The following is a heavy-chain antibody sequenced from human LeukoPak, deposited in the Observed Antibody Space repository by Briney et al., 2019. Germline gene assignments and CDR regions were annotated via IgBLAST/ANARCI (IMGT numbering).Heavy chain of an antibody. V-gene: IGHV4-38-2*01. CDR1: GYSISSGYY. D-gene: IGHD6-13*01. CDR2: IYHSGST. CDR3: ARWVAAAGHFDY. Sequence: KPSETLSLTCAVSGYSISSGYYWGWIRQPPGKGLEWIGSIYHSGSTYYNPSLKSRVTISVDTSKNQFSLKLSSVTAADTAVYYCARWVAAAGHFDYWGQGTLVTVSS. J-gene: IGHJ4*02.